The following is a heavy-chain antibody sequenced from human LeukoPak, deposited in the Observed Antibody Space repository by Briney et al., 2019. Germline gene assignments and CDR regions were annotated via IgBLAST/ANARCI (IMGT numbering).Heavy chain of an antibody. CDR2: ISSSSSYI. Sequence: GGSLRLSCAASGFTFTTYTMNWVRQAPGKGLEWVSSISSSSSYIYYADSVKGRFTISRDNAKNSLYLQMNSLRAEDTAVYYCARDELRYCSSTSCPLHYWGQGTLVTVSS. CDR3: ARDELRYCSSTSCPLHY. J-gene: IGHJ4*02. D-gene: IGHD2-2*01. V-gene: IGHV3-21*01. CDR1: GFTFTTYT.